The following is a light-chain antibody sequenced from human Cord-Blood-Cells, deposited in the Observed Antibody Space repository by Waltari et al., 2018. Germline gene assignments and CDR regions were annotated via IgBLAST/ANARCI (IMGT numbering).Light chain of an antibody. Sequence: SYELTQPPSVSVSPGQPARLTCSGDALPKQYAYWYQQKPGQAPVLVIYKDSERPSGIPERFSGSSSGTTVTLTISGVQAEDEADYYCQSADSSGTHWVFGGGTKLTVL. J-gene: IGLJ3*02. CDR3: QSADSSGTHWV. V-gene: IGLV3-25*03. CDR1: ALPKQY. CDR2: KDS.